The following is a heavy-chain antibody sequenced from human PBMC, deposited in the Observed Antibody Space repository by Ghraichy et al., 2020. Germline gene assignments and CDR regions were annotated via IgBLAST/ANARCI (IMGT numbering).Heavy chain of an antibody. CDR3: ARDRPYYDFWSGNYYYYGMDV. CDR2: IYYSGST. CDR1: GGSISSYY. V-gene: IGHV4-59*01. J-gene: IGHJ6*02. Sequence: SETLSLTCTVSGGSISSYYWSWIRQPPGKGLEWIGYIYYSGSTNYNPSLKSRVTISVDTSKNQFSLKLSSVSAADTAVYYCARDRPYYDFWSGNYYYYGMDVWGQGTTVTVSS. D-gene: IGHD3-3*01.